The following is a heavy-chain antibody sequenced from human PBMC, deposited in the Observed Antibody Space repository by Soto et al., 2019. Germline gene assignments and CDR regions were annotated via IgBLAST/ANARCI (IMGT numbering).Heavy chain of an antibody. J-gene: IGHJ4*02. CDR2: ISGSGDVT. Sequence: GGSLRLSCAASGFTFSNSAMSWVRQAPGKGLEWVSSISGSGDVTYHADSAKGRFTISRDNSKNTLFLQMDSLRAEDTAVYYCARAVYDYWSGYQMYFDSWGQGTLVTVSS. V-gene: IGHV3-23*01. D-gene: IGHD3-3*01. CDR1: GFTFSNSA. CDR3: ARAVYDYWSGYQMYFDS.